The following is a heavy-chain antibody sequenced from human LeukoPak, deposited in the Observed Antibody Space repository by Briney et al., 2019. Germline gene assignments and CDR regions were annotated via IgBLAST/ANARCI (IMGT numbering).Heavy chain of an antibody. CDR2: ISSYNSDT. V-gene: IGHV1-18*01. Sequence: ASVKVSCKASGYTLTTFGITWVRRAPGQGLEWMGWISSYNSDTKYAQILQGRVTLTTDTSTDTAYMELRSLKSDDTAVYYCAREGLPDALDIWGQGTMVTVSS. CDR1: GYTLTTFG. CDR3: AREGLPDALDI. J-gene: IGHJ3*02.